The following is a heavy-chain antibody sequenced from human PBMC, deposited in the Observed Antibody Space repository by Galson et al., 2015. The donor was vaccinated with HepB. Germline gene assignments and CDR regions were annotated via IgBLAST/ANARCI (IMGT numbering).Heavy chain of an antibody. Sequence: SLRLSCAASGFTFSSYAMSWVRQAPGKGLEWVSAISGSGGSTYYADSVKGRFTISRDNSKNTLYLRMNSLRAEDTAVYYCAKDDDSSGYYYPVFDYRGQGTLVTVSS. V-gene: IGHV3-23*01. J-gene: IGHJ4*02. CDR3: AKDDDSSGYYYPVFDY. CDR2: ISGSGGST. D-gene: IGHD3-22*01. CDR1: GFTFSSYA.